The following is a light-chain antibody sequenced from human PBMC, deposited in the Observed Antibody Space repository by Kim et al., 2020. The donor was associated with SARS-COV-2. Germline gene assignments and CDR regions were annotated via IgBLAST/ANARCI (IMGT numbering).Light chain of an antibody. CDR2: GAS. CDR1: QRVTDN. CDR3: QQYDKWPPWT. Sequence: SLGDRAALSCWASQRVTDNLAWYQLQHGQPARLLIYGASTRATGIPGRFSGGGSGTQFTLIISSLQSEDLGVYYCQQYDKWPPWTFGQGTKVDIK. J-gene: IGKJ1*01. V-gene: IGKV3-15*01.